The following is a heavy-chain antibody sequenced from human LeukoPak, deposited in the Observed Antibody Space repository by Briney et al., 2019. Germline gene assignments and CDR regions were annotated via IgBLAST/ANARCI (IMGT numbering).Heavy chain of an antibody. D-gene: IGHD5-18*01. J-gene: IGHJ4*02. CDR3: AREGYSYAFDY. CDR1: GFTLSSYW. Sequence: GGSLRLSCAASGFTLSSYWMHWVRQAPGKGLVWVSRINSDGSSTSYADSVKGRFTISRDNAKNTLYLQMNSLRAEDTAVYYCAREGYSYAFDYWGQGTLVTVSS. V-gene: IGHV3-74*01. CDR2: INSDGSST.